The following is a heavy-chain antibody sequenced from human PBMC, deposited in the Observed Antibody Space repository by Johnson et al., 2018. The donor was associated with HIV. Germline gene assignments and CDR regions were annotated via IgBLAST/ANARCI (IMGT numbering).Heavy chain of an antibody. CDR3: ARPTLSFQWELQGGIDAFDI. Sequence: VQLVESGGGLVQPGGSLRLSCTASVFPFSTYAMHWVRQAPGKGLEYVSAISSDGGSTYYANSVKGTFTISRDNSKNTLYLQMGSLRAEDMAVYYCARPTLSFQWELQGGIDAFDIWGQGTMVTVSS. CDR1: VFPFSTYA. J-gene: IGHJ3*02. V-gene: IGHV3-64*01. CDR2: ISSDGGST. D-gene: IGHD1-26*01.